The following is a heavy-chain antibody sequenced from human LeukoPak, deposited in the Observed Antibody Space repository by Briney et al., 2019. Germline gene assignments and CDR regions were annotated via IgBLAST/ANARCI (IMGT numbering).Heavy chain of an antibody. J-gene: IGHJ4*02. D-gene: IGHD2-21*01. CDR2: IYYSGST. CDR1: GGSISSGDYY. CDR3: AREIAKARALDY. V-gene: IGHV4-30-4*08. Sequence: SETLSLTCTVSGGSISSGDYYWSWIRQPPGKGLEWIGYIYYSGSTYYNPSLKSRVTISVDTSKNQFSLKLSSVTAADTAVYYCAREIAKARALDYWGQGILVTVSS.